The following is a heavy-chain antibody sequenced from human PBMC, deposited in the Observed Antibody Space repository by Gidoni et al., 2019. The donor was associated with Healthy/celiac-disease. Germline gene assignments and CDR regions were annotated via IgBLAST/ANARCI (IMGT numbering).Heavy chain of an antibody. CDR1: GFTFSSYW. Sequence: EVQLVESGGGLVQPGGSLRLSCAASGFTFSSYWMSWVRQAPGKGLEWVANIKQDGSEKYYVDSVKGRFTISRDNAKNSLYLQMNSLRAEDTAVYYCARVGYYYDSSGYSPFDYWGQGTLVTVSS. V-gene: IGHV3-7*05. J-gene: IGHJ4*02. CDR3: ARVGYYYDSSGYSPFDY. CDR2: IKQDGSEK. D-gene: IGHD3-22*01.